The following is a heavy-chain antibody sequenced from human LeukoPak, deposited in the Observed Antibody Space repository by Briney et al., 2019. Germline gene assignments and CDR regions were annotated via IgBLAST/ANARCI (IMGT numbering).Heavy chain of an antibody. CDR2: ISSGSSYI. V-gene: IGHV3-21*01. D-gene: IGHD4-23*01. Sequence: TGGSLRLSCAASGFTFSSYSMNWVRQAPGKGLEWVSSISSGSSYIYYADSVKGRFTISRDNAKNSLYLQMNSLRAEDTAVYYCARDYGGNSDYWGQGTLVTVSS. CDR3: ARDYGGNSDY. J-gene: IGHJ4*02. CDR1: GFTFSSYS.